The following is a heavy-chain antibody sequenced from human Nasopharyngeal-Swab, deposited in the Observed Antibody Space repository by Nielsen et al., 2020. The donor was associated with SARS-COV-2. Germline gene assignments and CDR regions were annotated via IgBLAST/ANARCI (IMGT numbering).Heavy chain of an antibody. D-gene: IGHD2-15*01. CDR3: TRHVDIDYYYGMDV. CDR2: IRSKANSYAT. Sequence: LSLTCAASGFTFSGSAMHWVRQASGKGLEWVGRIRSKANSYATAYAASVKGRFTISRDDSKNTAYLQMNSLKTEDTAVYYCTRHVDIDYYYGMDVWGQGTTVTVSS. V-gene: IGHV3-73*01. CDR1: GFTFSGSA. J-gene: IGHJ6*02.